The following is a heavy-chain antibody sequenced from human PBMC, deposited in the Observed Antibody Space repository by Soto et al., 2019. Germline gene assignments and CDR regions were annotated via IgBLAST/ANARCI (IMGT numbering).Heavy chain of an antibody. J-gene: IGHJ6*02. CDR2: ISAYNGNT. D-gene: IGHD6-19*01. CDR3: ARVRTGYSSGWARDYYYYGMDV. Sequence: ASVKVSCKASGYTFTSYGISWVRQAPGQGLEWMGWISAYNGNTNYAQKLQGRVTMTTDTSTSTAYMELRSLRSDDTAVYYCARVRTGYSSGWARDYYYYGMDVWGQGTTVTVSS. V-gene: IGHV1-18*01. CDR1: GYTFTSYG.